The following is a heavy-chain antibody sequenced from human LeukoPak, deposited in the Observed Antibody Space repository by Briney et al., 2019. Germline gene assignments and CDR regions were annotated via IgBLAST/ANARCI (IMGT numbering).Heavy chain of an antibody. Sequence: SVKVSCKASGGTFSSYTISWVRQAPGQGLEWMGRIIPILGIANYTQKFQGRVTITADKSTSTAYMELSSLRSEDTAVYYCASPRAFCSSTSCQTANGAFDIWGQGTMVTVSS. D-gene: IGHD2-2*01. CDR2: IIPILGIA. V-gene: IGHV1-69*02. J-gene: IGHJ3*02. CDR1: GGTFSSYT. CDR3: ASPRAFCSSTSCQTANGAFDI.